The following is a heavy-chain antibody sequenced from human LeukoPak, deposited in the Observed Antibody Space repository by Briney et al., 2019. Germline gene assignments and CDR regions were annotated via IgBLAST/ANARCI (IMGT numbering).Heavy chain of an antibody. Sequence: SVKVSCKASGGTFSSYAISWVRQAPGQGLEWMGGIIPIFGTANYAQKFQGRVTITADEPTSTAYMELSSLTFDDTAVYYCARDLLPMTVFGVVNDWGQGTLVTVSP. CDR1: GGTFSSYA. D-gene: IGHD3-3*01. J-gene: IGHJ4*02. V-gene: IGHV1-69*01. CDR3: ARDLLPMTVFGVVND. CDR2: IIPIFGTA.